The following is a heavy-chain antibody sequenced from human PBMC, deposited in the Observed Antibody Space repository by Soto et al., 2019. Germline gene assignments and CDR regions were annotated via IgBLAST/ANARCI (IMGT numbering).Heavy chain of an antibody. CDR2: ISGYNGDT. Sequence: QGHLVQSGAEVKKPGTSVKVSCKASGYTFTRYGISWVRQAPGQGLEWMGWISGYNGDTNYAQNLQGRVTMTIDTSXXTAYRELRSLTSDDAAVYYCAKNGQPPYYYYGLDVWGQGTTVTVSS. J-gene: IGHJ6*02. D-gene: IGHD2-8*01. CDR3: AKNGQPPYYYYGLDV. CDR1: GYTFTRYG. V-gene: IGHV1-18*01.